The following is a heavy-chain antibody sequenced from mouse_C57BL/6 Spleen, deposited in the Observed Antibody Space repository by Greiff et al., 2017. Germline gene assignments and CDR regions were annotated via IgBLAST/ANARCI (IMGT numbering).Heavy chain of an antibody. V-gene: IGHV5-6*01. CDR2: ISSGGSYT. CDR3: ARHGVGSSDGYFDY. CDR1: GFTFSSYG. D-gene: IGHD1-1*01. Sequence: EVHLVESGGDLVKPGGSLKLSCAASGFTFSSYGMSWVRQTPDKRLEWVATISSGGSYTYYPDSVKGRFTISRDNAKNTLYLQMSSLKSEDTAMYYCARHGVGSSDGYFDYWGQGTTLTVSS. J-gene: IGHJ2*01.